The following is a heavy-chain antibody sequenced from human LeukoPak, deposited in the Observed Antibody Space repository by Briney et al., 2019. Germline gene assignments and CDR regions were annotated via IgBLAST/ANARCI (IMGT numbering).Heavy chain of an antibody. D-gene: IGHD3-10*01. CDR2: IYSGGST. V-gene: IGHV3-66*01. J-gene: IGHJ4*02. CDR1: GFTVSSNY. CDR3: ARDLQILWFGEYADY. Sequence: GGSLRLSCAASGFTVSSNYMSWVRQAPGKGLEWVSVIYSGGSTYYADSVKGRFTISRDNSKNTLYLQMNSLRAEDTAVYYCARDLQILWFGEYADYWGQGTLVTVSS.